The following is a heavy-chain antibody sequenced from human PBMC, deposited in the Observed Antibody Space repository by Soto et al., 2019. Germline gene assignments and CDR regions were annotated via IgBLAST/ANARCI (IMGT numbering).Heavy chain of an antibody. Sequence: DVQLLESGGHSVQPGGSLGLSCSASGFTLSSYAMSWVRQAPGKGLEWVSSISAGGDMTYNSDSVKGRFTISRDNSNNALFLQMHNLRIEDTALYYCARGDRGGSGSPASYYYSGWDVWGQGATVTVS. V-gene: IGHV3-23*01. D-gene: IGHD3-10*01. CDR2: ISAGGDMT. CDR1: GFTLSSYA. CDR3: ARGDRGGSGSPASYYYSGWDV. J-gene: IGHJ6*02.